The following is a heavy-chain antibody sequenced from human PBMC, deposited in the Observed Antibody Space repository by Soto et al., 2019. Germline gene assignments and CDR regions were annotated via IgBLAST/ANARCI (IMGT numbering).Heavy chain of an antibody. CDR3: ARSHGSSTSLEIYYYYSYGMDV. CDR2: IIPIPGTA. Sequence: QVQLVQSGAEVKKPGSSVKVSCKASGGTFSSYAISWVRQAPGQGLEWMGGIIPIPGTANYAQKFQGRVRITADESTSTAYIELSRLRSEDTAVYYCARSHGSSTSLEIYYYYSYGMDVWGQGTTVTVSS. V-gene: IGHV1-69*01. J-gene: IGHJ6*02. D-gene: IGHD2-2*01. CDR1: GGTFSSYA.